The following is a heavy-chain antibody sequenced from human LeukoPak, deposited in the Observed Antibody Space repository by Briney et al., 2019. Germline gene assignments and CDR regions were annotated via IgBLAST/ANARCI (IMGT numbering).Heavy chain of an antibody. CDR2: ISYDGSNK. D-gene: IGHD3-22*01. V-gene: IGHV3-30*18. J-gene: IGHJ4*02. CDR1: GFTFSSYG. Sequence: GRSLRLSCAASGFTFSSYGMHWVRQAPGKGLEWVAVISYDGSNKYYADSVKGRFTISRDNSKNTLYLQMNSLRAKDTAVYYCAKRGNHYYDSSGYIDYWGQGTLVTVSS. CDR3: AKRGNHYYDSSGYIDY.